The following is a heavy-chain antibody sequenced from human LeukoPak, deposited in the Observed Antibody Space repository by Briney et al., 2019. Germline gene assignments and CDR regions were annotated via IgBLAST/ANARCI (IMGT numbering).Heavy chain of an antibody. CDR2: IWYDGSNK. D-gene: IGHD3-10*01. CDR3: AREQYYGSGSFDY. Sequence: GGSLRLSCAASGFTFSTYAMHWVRQAPGKGLEWVTVIWYDGSNKYYADSVKGRFTISRDNSKNTLYLQMNSLRAEDTAVYYCAREQYYGSGSFDYWGQGTLVTVSS. J-gene: IGHJ4*02. CDR1: GFTFSTYA. V-gene: IGHV3-33*01.